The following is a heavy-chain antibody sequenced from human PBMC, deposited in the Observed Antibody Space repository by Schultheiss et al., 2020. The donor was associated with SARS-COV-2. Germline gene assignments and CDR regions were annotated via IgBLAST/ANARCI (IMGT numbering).Heavy chain of an antibody. CDR2: IYHSGST. Sequence: SETLSLTCAVYGGSFSGYYWSWIRQPPGKGLEWIGYIYHSGSTYYNPSLKSRVTISVDTSKNQFSLKLSSVTAADTAVYYCARQTSLEGFPDYWGQGTLVTVSS. V-gene: IGHV4-34*01. J-gene: IGHJ4*02. CDR3: ARQTSLEGFPDY. CDR1: GGSFSGYY.